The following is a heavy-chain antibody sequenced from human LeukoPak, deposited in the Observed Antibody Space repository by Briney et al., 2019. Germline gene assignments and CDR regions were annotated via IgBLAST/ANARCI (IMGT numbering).Heavy chain of an antibody. D-gene: IGHD6-13*01. Sequence: GGSLRLSCAASGFTFSIYSMNWVRQAPGKGLEWVAFVRSSSDDIYYADSVRGRFTISRDNAKNLLYLQMNSLRAEDTAVYYCARLREAAGVNDFWGQGTLVTVSS. V-gene: IGHV3-21*01. CDR3: ARLREAAGVNDF. CDR2: VRSSSDDI. J-gene: IGHJ4*02. CDR1: GFTFSIYS.